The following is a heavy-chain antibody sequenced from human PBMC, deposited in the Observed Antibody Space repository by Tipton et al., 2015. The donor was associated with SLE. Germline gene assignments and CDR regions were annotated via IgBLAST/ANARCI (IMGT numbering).Heavy chain of an antibody. V-gene: IGHV3-74*01. D-gene: IGHD2-21*02. CDR2: INSGGTTT. CDR3: AREAMTYDS. CDR1: EFTFNSYA. Sequence: GSLRLSCAASEFTFNSYAMNWVRQVPGKGLLWVSHINSGGTTTTYADSVKGRFTISRDNTKNALYLHMNSLRAKDTAVYYCAREAMTYDSWGQGTLVTVSS. J-gene: IGHJ5*01.